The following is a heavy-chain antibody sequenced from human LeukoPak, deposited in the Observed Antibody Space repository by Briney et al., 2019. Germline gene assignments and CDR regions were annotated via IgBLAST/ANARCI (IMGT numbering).Heavy chain of an antibody. CDR3: ARLGRDGTTVTTFDY. CDR1: GGSISSSSYY. CDR2: IYYSGST. V-gene: IGHV4-39*01. Sequence: PSETLSLTCTVSGGSISSSSYYWGWIRQPPGKGLEWIGSIYYSGSTYYNPSLKSRVTISVDMSKNQFSLKLSSVTAADTAVYYCARLGRDGTTVTTFDYWGRGTLVTVSS. D-gene: IGHD4-17*01. J-gene: IGHJ4*02.